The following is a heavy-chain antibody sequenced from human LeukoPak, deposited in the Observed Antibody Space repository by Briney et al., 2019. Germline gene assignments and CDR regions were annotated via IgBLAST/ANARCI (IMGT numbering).Heavy chain of an antibody. CDR3: AKGPYQLLINNWFDP. Sequence: GGSLRLSCAASGFTFSSYGMHWVRQAPGKGLEWVAVISYDGSNKYYADSVKGRFTISRDNSKNTLYLRMNSLRAEDTAVYYCAKGPYQLLINNWFDPWGQGTLVTVSS. J-gene: IGHJ5*02. D-gene: IGHD2-2*01. V-gene: IGHV3-30*18. CDR2: ISYDGSNK. CDR1: GFTFSSYG.